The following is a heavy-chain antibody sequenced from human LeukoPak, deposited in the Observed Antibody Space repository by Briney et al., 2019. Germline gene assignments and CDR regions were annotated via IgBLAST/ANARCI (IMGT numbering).Heavy chain of an antibody. V-gene: IGHV4-61*02. CDR1: GDSISSGSYY. Sequence: PSQTLSLTCTVSGDSISSGSYYWAWIRQPAGKGLEWIGRIYSTGSTNYNPSLKSRVTISVDTSENQFSLKLSSVTAADTAVYYCARDQGIQLWFPFDPWGQGTLVTVSS. CDR3: ARDQGIQLWFPFDP. CDR2: IYSTGST. D-gene: IGHD5-18*01. J-gene: IGHJ5*02.